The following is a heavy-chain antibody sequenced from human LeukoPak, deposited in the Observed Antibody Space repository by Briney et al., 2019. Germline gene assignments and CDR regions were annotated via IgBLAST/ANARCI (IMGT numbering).Heavy chain of an antibody. CDR2: ISGSGGST. D-gene: IGHD6-19*01. CDR3: VQWLVRGSYYFDY. V-gene: IGHV3-23*01. J-gene: IGHJ4*02. CDR1: GFTFSSYA. Sequence: PGASLRLSCAASGFTFSSYAMSWVRQAPGKGLEWVSAISGSGGSTYYADSVKGRFTISRDNSKNTLYLQMNSLRAEDTAVYYCVQWLVRGSYYFDYWGQGTLVTVSS.